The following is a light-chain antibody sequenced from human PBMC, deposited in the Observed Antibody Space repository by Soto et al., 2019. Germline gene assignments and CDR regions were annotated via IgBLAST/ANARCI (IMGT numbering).Light chain of an antibody. CDR3: CSYATSSTYV. J-gene: IGLJ1*01. CDR2: EGS. Sequence: QSVLAHPASVSWSPGQSITISCTGTSSDVGSYNLVSWFQQHPGKAPKLMIYEGSKRPSGVSNRFSGSRSGNTASRTISGLQAEDEADYYCCSYATSSTYVFGTGTKVTVL. CDR1: SSDVGSYNL. V-gene: IGLV2-23*01.